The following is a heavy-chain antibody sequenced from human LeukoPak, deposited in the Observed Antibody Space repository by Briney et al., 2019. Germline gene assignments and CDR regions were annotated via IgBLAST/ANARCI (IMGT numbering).Heavy chain of an antibody. CDR3: ARGLRKYCSSTSCPFYY. Sequence: SETLSLTCAVYGVSFSGYYWSWIRQPPGKGLEWIGEINHSGSTNYNPSLKSRVTISVDTSKNQFSLKLSSVTAADTAVYYCARGLRKYCSSTSCPFYYWGQGTLVTVSS. CDR2: INHSGST. D-gene: IGHD2-2*01. J-gene: IGHJ4*02. CDR1: GVSFSGYY. V-gene: IGHV4-34*01.